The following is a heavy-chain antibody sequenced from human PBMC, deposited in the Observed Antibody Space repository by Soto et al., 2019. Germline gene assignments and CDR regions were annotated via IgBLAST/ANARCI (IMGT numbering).Heavy chain of an antibody. CDR3: ARDSDMATGAFDI. Sequence: EVQLVETGGGLIQPGGSLRLSCAASGFTVSSNYMTWVRQAPGQGLEWVSLIYSGGSTYYADSVKGRFTISRDNSKNTLYLQMNSLRAEDTAVYYCARDSDMATGAFDIWGQGTMVTVSS. D-gene: IGHD5-12*01. J-gene: IGHJ3*02. CDR1: GFTVSSNY. V-gene: IGHV3-53*02. CDR2: IYSGGST.